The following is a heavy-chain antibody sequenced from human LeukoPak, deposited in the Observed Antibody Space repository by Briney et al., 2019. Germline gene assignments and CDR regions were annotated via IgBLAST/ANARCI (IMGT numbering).Heavy chain of an antibody. CDR2: ICGSDGTI. Sequence: GGSLRLSCAASGFTFSSHELSWVRQAPGKGLEWVSYICGSDGTIHYGDSVSGRFTISRDNAKGSLYLQMNSLRAEDTAIYYCARQEHSCGGNCHQHWGQGTLVTVSS. CDR3: ARQEHSCGGNCHQH. D-gene: IGHD2-21*02. J-gene: IGHJ4*02. V-gene: IGHV3-48*03. CDR1: GFTFSSHE.